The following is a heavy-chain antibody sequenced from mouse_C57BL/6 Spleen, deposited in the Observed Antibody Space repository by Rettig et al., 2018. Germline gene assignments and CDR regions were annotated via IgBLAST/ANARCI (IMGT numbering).Heavy chain of an antibody. J-gene: IGHJ1*03. CDR2: ISSGSSTI. V-gene: IGHV5-17*01. Sequence: EVQLVESGGGLVKPGGSLKLSCAASGFTFSDYGMHWVRQAPEKGLEWVAYISSGSSTIYYADTVKGRFTISRDNAKNTVFLQMTSRRSEDTAMYYCARPLTGTRYFDVWGTGTTVTVSS. CDR3: ARPLTGTRYFDV. CDR1: GFTFSDYG. D-gene: IGHD4-1*01.